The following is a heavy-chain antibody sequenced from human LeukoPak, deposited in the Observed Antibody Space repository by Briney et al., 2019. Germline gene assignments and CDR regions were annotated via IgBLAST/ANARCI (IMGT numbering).Heavy chain of an antibody. CDR3: AKAPYYYGSGSGIDY. D-gene: IGHD3-10*01. CDR1: GFTFSSYA. Sequence: GGSLRLSCAASGFTFSSYAMSWVRQAPGKGLEWVSAISGSGGSTYYADSVKGRFTISKDNSKSTLYLQMNSLRAEDTAVYYCAKAPYYYGSGSGIDYWGQGTLVTVSS. V-gene: IGHV3-23*01. CDR2: ISGSGGST. J-gene: IGHJ4*02.